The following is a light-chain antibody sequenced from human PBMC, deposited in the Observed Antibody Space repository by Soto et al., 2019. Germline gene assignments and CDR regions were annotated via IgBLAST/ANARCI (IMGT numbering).Light chain of an antibody. CDR3: QQYNTWPHT. CDR2: GAS. V-gene: IGKV3-15*01. J-gene: IGKJ2*01. CDR1: QSVNMN. Sequence: EVVMTQSPATLSVFPGGRATLSCRASQSVNMNLAWYQPKPGQSPRLLVYGASTRATGLPPRFSGRGSGTEFILTISGLQFEDFAIYYCQQYNTWPHTFGQGTKLEIK.